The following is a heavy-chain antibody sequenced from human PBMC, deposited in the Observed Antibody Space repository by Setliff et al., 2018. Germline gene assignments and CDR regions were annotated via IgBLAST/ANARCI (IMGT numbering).Heavy chain of an antibody. CDR1: NYSISSDYY. V-gene: IGHV4-38-2*01. CDR2: IYHTGRT. J-gene: IGHJ4*02. Sequence: PSETLSLTCGVSNYSISSDYYWAWIRQPPGRGLEWIGSIYHTGRTNYNPSLKTRVTISVDTSKNQFSLRLTSVTAADTADYYCARRPPYWGFDYWGRGTLVTVSS. CDR3: ARRPPYWGFDY. D-gene: IGHD3-16*01.